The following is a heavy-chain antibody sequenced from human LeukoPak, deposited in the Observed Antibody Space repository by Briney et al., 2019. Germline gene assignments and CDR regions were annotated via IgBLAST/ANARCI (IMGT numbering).Heavy chain of an antibody. J-gene: IGHJ3*02. V-gene: IGHV4-59*01. D-gene: IGHD2-21*02. CDR2: IYYSGST. CDR1: GGSISSYY. Sequence: SETLSLTCTVSGGSISSYYWSWVRQPPGKGLEWIGYIYYSGSTNYNPSLKSRVTISVDTSKNQFSLKLSSVTAADTAVYYCARDDNCGGDCYDAFDIWGQGTMVTVSS. CDR3: ARDDNCGGDCYDAFDI.